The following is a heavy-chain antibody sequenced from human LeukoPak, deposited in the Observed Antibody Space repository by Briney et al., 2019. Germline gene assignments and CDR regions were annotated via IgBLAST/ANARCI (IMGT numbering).Heavy chain of an antibody. V-gene: IGHV3-23*01. J-gene: IGHJ4*02. CDR2: IRTDGVTT. CDR1: GFIFSHHG. CDR3: IVGIDY. D-gene: IGHD1-26*01. Sequence: PGGTLRLSCAASGFIFSHHGMNWVRQAPGKGLEWVSGIRTDGVTTYYADSVKGRFIISRDNAKNTLYLQMNSLRAEDTAVYYCIVGIDYWGQGTLVTVSS.